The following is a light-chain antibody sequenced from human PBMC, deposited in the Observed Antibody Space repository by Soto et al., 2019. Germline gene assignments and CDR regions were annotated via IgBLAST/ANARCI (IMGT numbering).Light chain of an antibody. V-gene: IGKV1-12*01. CDR1: QGISRW. CDR3: LQHNSYPLT. Sequence: DIQMTQSPSSVSASVGDRFTITCRASQGISRWLAWFQQKPGKAPKLLIYAASSLQSGVPSRFSGSGSGTDFTLTISSLQPEDHATYYCLQHNSYPLTFGQGTKVDI. J-gene: IGKJ1*01. CDR2: AAS.